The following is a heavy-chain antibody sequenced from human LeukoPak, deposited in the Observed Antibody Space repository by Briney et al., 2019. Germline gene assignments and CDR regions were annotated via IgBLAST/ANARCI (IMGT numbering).Heavy chain of an antibody. CDR1: GYTFTSYA. Sequence: ASVTVSCKASGYTFTSYAMHWVRQAPGQRLEWMGWINAGNGNTKYSQKFQGRVTITRDTSASTAYMELSSLRSEDTAVYYCARAPSIAACQVIGYWGQGTLVTVSS. CDR2: INAGNGNT. D-gene: IGHD6-6*01. J-gene: IGHJ4*02. V-gene: IGHV1-3*01. CDR3: ARAPSIAACQVIGY.